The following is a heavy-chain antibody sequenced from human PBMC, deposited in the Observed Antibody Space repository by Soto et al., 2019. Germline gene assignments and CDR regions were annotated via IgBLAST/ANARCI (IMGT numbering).Heavy chain of an antibody. CDR3: AKDGNWLDVYFDV. V-gene: IGHV3-23*01. J-gene: IGHJ4*02. D-gene: IGHD6-19*01. CDR2: ISASGRST. Sequence: WIRQAPGKGLEWVSIISASGRSTYHADSVKGRFTISRDNSKNTLYLHMTNLRADDTAVYYCAKDGNWLDVYFDVWGQGTPVTVSS.